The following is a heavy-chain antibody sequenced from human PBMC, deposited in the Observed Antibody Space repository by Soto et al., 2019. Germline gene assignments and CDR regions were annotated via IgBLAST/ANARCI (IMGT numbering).Heavy chain of an antibody. J-gene: IGHJ1*01. D-gene: IGHD2-15*01. CDR3: ARGGNDCSGGSCYIYFQH. CDR1: SGSISSSNW. Sequence: QVQLQESGPGLVKPSGTLSLTCAVSSGSISSSNWWSWVRQPPGKGLEWIGEIYHSGSTNYNPSLQSRVTISVDKSKNQFSLKLSSVTAADTAVYYCARGGNDCSGGSCYIYFQHWGQGTLVTVSS. CDR2: IYHSGST. V-gene: IGHV4-4*02.